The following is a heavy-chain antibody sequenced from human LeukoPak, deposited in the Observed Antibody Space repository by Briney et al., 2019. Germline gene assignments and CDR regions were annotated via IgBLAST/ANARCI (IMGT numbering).Heavy chain of an antibody. CDR2: INSGSSYM. J-gene: IGHJ4*02. CDR3: ARGRTRDGFDN. Sequence: GGSLRLSCAASGFTFSIYRMNWVRQIPGKGLEWVSLINSGSSYMYYADSVKGRFTISRDNAQNSLYLQTNSLRVEDTAVYYCARGRTRDGFDNWGQGTLVIVSS. CDR1: GFTFSIYR. V-gene: IGHV3-21*01. D-gene: IGHD1-14*01.